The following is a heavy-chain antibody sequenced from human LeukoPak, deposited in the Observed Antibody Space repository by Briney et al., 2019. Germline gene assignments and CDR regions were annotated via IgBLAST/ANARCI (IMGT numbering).Heavy chain of an antibody. Sequence: GGSLRLSCPASGFTFSSYEMNWVRQAPGKGLEWVSYISSSGSTIYYADSVKGRFTISRDNAKNSLHLQMNSLRAEDTAVYYCARDDYGDYGSLNYWGQGTLVTVSS. CDR3: ARDDYGDYGSLNY. D-gene: IGHD4-17*01. V-gene: IGHV3-48*03. J-gene: IGHJ4*02. CDR2: ISSSGSTI. CDR1: GFTFSSYE.